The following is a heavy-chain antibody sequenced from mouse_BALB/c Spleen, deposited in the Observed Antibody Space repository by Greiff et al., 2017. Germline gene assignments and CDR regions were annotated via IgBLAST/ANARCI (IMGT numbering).Heavy chain of an antibody. J-gene: IGHJ2*01. CDR3: ARGGYYGYFDY. CDR1: GFTFSSFG. V-gene: IGHV5-17*02. Sequence: EVKLVASGGGLVQPGGSRKLSCAASGFTFSSFGMHWVRQAPEKGLEWVAYISSGSSTIYYADTVKGRFTISRDNPKNTLFLQMTSLRSEDTAMYYCARGGYYGYFDYWGQGTTLTVSS. CDR2: ISSGSSTI. D-gene: IGHD1-1*01.